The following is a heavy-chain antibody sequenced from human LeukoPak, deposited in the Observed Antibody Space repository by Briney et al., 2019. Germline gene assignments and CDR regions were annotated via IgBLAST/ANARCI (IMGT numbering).Heavy chain of an antibody. D-gene: IGHD2-15*01. J-gene: IGHJ4*02. V-gene: IGHV3-7*01. CDR1: GFTFSSYW. CDR3: ARGYGYSGLSHFDY. CDR2: IKQDGSEK. Sequence: GGSLRLSCAASGFTFSSYWMSWVRQAPGKGLEWVANIKQDGSEKYNVDSVKGRFTISRDNAKNSLYLQMNSLRAEDTAVYYCARGYGYSGLSHFDYWGQGTLVTVSS.